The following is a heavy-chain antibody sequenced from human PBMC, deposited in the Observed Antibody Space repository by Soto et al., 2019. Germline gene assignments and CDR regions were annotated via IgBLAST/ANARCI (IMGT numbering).Heavy chain of an antibody. CDR1: GFIFSSYS. J-gene: IGHJ6*02. CDR2: ISSSSSTI. V-gene: IGHV3-48*02. D-gene: IGHD2-21*02. CDR3: ARDHIVVVTAIPYYYYYGMDV. Sequence: EVQLVESGGGLVQPGGSLRLSCAASGFIFSSYSMNWVRQSPGKGLEWVSYISSSSSTIYYADSVKGRFTISRDNAKNSLYLQMNSLRDEDTAVYYCARDHIVVVTAIPYYYYYGMDVWGQGTTVTVSS.